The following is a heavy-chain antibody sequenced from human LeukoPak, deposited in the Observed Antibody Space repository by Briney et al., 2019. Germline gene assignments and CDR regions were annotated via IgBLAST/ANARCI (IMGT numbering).Heavy chain of an antibody. CDR2: INPSGGST. CDR1: GYTFTSYY. V-gene: IGHV1-46*01. Sequence: ASVKVSCKASGYTFTSYYMHWVRQAPGQGLEGMGIINPSGGSTSYAQKFQGRVTMTRDTSTSTVYMELSSLRSEDTAVYYCARTGAAYYDFWSGYFVWFDPWGQGTLVTVSS. J-gene: IGHJ5*02. CDR3: ARTGAAYYDFWSGYFVWFDP. D-gene: IGHD3-3*01.